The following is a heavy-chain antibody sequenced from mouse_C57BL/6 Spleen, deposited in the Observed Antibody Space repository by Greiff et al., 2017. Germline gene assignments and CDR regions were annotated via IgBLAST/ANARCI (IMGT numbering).Heavy chain of an antibody. V-gene: IGHV1-82*01. CDR3: ARTSTVVVDY. D-gene: IGHD1-1*01. J-gene: IGHJ2*01. Sequence: VQLVESGPELVKPGASVKISCKASGYAFSSSWMNWVKQRPGKGLEWIGRIYPGGGDTNYNGKFKGKATLTADKSSSTAYMQLSGLTSEESAVYFCARTSTVVVDYWGQGTTLTVSS. CDR1: GYAFSSSW. CDR2: IYPGGGDT.